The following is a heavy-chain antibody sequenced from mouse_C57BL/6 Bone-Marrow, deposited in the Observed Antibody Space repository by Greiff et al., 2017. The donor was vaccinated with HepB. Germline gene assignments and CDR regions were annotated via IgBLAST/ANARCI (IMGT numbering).Heavy chain of an antibody. J-gene: IGHJ1*03. Sequence: EVHLVESGGGLVKPGGSLKLSCAASGFTFSSYTMSWVRQTPEKRLEWVATISGGGGNTYYPDSVKGRFPISRDNAKNTLYLQMSSLRSEDTALYYCARPYYSNYYWYFDVWGTGTTVTVSS. CDR3: ARPYYSNYYWYFDV. D-gene: IGHD2-5*01. V-gene: IGHV5-9*01. CDR2: ISGGGGNT. CDR1: GFTFSSYT.